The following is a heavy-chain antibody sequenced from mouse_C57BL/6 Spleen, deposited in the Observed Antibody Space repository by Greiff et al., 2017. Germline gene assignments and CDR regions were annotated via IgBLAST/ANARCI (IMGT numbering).Heavy chain of an antibody. J-gene: IGHJ3*01. CDR3: ARAGSNYAWFAY. CDR2: INPSNGGT. D-gene: IGHD2-5*01. V-gene: IGHV1-53*01. CDR1: GYTFTSYW. Sequence: QVQLQQPGTELVKPGASVKLSCKASGYTFTSYWMHWVKQRPGQGLEWIGNINPSNGGTNYNEKFKSKATMTVDKSSSTAYMQLSSLTSEDSAVYYCARAGSNYAWFAYWGQGTLVTVSA.